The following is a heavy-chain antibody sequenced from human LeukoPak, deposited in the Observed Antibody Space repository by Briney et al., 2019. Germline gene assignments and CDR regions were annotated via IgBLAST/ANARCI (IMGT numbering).Heavy chain of an antibody. CDR2: IYYSGNT. D-gene: IGHD3/OR15-3a*01. J-gene: IGHJ4*02. Sequence: PSETLSLTCTVSGVSISSSNSYWGWIRQPPGKGLEWIGSIYYSGNTYYNASLKSRVSISIDTSKNQFSLRLTSVTAADTAVYYCARQTGSGLFILPGGQGTLVTVSS. V-gene: IGHV4-39*01. CDR1: GVSISSSNSY. CDR3: ARQTGSGLFILP.